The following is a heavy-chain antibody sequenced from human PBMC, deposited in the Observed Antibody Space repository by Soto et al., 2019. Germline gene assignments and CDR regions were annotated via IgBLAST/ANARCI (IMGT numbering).Heavy chain of an antibody. J-gene: IGHJ4*02. CDR3: ARDRWEQYLDY. CDR2: LYDGDST. Sequence: EVQLLESGGGLVQPGGSLRLSCAASGFTVSTNYMSWVRQAPGKGLEWVSVLYDGDSTYYADSVKGRFTISRDNSKNTLSLQMNGLRAEDTAVYYCARDRWEQYLDYWGQGTLVTVSS. CDR1: GFTVSTNY. D-gene: IGHD1-26*01. V-gene: IGHV3-53*01.